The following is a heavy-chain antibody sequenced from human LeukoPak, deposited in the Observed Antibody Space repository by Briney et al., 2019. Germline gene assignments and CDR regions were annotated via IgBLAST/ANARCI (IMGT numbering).Heavy chain of an antibody. CDR2: INHSGST. J-gene: IGHJ6*02. CDR1: GGSFSGHY. Sequence: SETLSLTCAVYGGSFSGHYWSWIRQPPGKGLEWIGEINHSGSTNYNPSLKSRVTISVDTSKNQFSLKLSSVTAADTAVYYCARGVSDRTYYYYYGMDVWGQGTTVTVSS. CDR3: ARGVSDRTYYYYYGMDV. V-gene: IGHV4-34*01. D-gene: IGHD1-14*01.